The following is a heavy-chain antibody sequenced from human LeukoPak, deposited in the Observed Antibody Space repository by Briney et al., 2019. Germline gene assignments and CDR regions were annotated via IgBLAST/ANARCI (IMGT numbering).Heavy chain of an antibody. CDR3: ARESIVVVTATLNAFDI. V-gene: IGHV1-2*04. J-gene: IGHJ3*02. Sequence: ASVKVSCKASGYTFTGYYMHWVRQAPGQGLEWMGWINPNSGGTNYAQKFQGWVTMTRDTSISTAYMELSRLRSDDTAVYYCARESIVVVTATLNAFDIWGQGTMVTVSS. D-gene: IGHD2-21*02. CDR2: INPNSGGT. CDR1: GYTFTGYY.